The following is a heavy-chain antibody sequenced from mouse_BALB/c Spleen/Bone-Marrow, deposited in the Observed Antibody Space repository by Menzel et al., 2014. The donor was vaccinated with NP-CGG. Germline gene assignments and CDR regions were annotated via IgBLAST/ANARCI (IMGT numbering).Heavy chain of an antibody. CDR1: GFNIKDTY. J-gene: IGHJ2*01. V-gene: IGHV14-3*02. CDR2: IDPASGNI. D-gene: IGHD4-1*01. CDR3: ASLTGTFDY. Sequence: EVQLQQSGTDLVKPGASVKSSCTASGFNIKDTYMHWVKQRPEQGLDWIGRIDPASGNIQYDPKFQGRAAITADTSSNTAYLQLSSLTSEDTAVYYCASLTGTFDYWGQGTPLTVSS.